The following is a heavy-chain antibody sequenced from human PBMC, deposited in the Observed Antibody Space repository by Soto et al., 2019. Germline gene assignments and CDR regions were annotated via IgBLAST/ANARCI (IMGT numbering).Heavy chain of an antibody. CDR2: ISYDGSNK. CDR1: GFTFSSYG. V-gene: IGHV3-30*18. D-gene: IGHD6-19*01. CDR3: AKDQVKGIAVAGTFYRY. Sequence: QVQLVESGGGVVQPGRSLRLSCAASGFTFSSYGMHWVRQAPGKGLEWVAVISYDGSNKYYADSVKGRFTISRDNSKNXLYLQMNSLRAEDTAVYYCAKDQVKGIAVAGTFYRYWGQGTLVTVSS. J-gene: IGHJ4*02.